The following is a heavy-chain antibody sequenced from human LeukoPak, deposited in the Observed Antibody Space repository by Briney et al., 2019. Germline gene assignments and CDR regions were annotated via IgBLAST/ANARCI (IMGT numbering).Heavy chain of an antibody. CDR1: GGSISSYY. CDR3: VRVHGKSSGWDGYYYYYYGMDV. J-gene: IGHJ6*02. D-gene: IGHD6-19*01. Sequence: PSETLSLTCTVSGGSISSYYWSWIRQPPGKGLEWIGYIYYSGSTNYNPSLKSRVTISVDTSKNQFSLKLSSVTAADTAVYYCVRVHGKSSGWDGYYYYYYGMDVWGQGTTVTVSS. CDR2: IYYSGST. V-gene: IGHV4-59*01.